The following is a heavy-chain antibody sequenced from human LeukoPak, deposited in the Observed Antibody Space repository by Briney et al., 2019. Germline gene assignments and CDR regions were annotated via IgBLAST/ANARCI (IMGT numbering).Heavy chain of an antibody. Sequence: GESLKISGKGSGYSFTTYWIAWVRQMPGKGLEWMGVIYPGNSDITYSPSFQGQVTISVDKSISTAYLQWSSLKASDTAIYYCARHLSSITSCPHYWGQGTLVTVSS. J-gene: IGHJ4*02. CDR3: ARHLSSITSCPHY. CDR2: IYPGNSDI. D-gene: IGHD2-2*01. V-gene: IGHV5-51*01. CDR1: GYSFTTYW.